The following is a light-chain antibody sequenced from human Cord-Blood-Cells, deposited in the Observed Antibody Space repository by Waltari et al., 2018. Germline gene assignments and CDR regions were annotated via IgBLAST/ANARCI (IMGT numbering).Light chain of an antibody. CDR3: SSYTSSSTLV. J-gene: IGLJ3*02. CDR1: SSDVGGYNY. Sequence: QSALTQPASVSGSPGQSITISCTGTSSDVGGYNYVSWYQQHPGKAPKPMIYDVSNRASGVSNRLSGYKSGNTASLTISGLQAEDEADYYCSSYTSSSTLVFGGGTKLTVL. V-gene: IGLV2-14*03. CDR2: DVS.